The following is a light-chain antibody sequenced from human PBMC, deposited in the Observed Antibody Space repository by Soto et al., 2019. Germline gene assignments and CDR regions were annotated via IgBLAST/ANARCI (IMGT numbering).Light chain of an antibody. CDR3: QHYNDWPPTWT. CDR1: QSVSSK. Sequence: EIVMTQSPSTLSVSPGERATLSCRASQSVSSKLAWYQQKPGQAPRVLIYGASTRATGIPARFSGSGSGTEFTLTIRSLQTEDFAVYYCQHYNDWPPTWTFGQGTKV. V-gene: IGKV3-15*01. CDR2: GAS. J-gene: IGKJ1*01.